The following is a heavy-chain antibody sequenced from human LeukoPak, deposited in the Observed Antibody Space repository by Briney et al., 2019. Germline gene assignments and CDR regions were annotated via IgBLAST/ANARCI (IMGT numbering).Heavy chain of an antibody. CDR3: AKDGYSSPYLR. J-gene: IGHJ4*02. CDR2: ISGSGGST. V-gene: IGHV3-23*01. D-gene: IGHD6-13*01. Sequence: GGSLRLSCTASGFTFSSYWMSWVRQAPGKGLEWVSAISGSGGSTYYADSVKGRFTISRDNSKNTLYLQMNSLRAEDTAVYYCAKDGYSSPYLRWGQGTLVTVSS. CDR1: GFTFSSYW.